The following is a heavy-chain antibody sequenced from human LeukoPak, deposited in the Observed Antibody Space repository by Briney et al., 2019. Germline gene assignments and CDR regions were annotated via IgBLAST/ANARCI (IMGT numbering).Heavy chain of an antibody. CDR3: ARDGTPHYTSGWVFFDF. D-gene: IGHD6-19*01. CDR2: IKSKTDGGTT. CDR1: GFTFRNAW. V-gene: IGHV3-15*01. Sequence: PGGSLRLSCAASGFTFRNAWMSWVRQAPGKGLEWVGRIKSKTDGGTTDYAAPVKGRFTILRDDSKNTLYLQMNSLRAEDTAVYYCARDGTPHYTSGWVFFDFWGQGTLVTVSS. J-gene: IGHJ4*02.